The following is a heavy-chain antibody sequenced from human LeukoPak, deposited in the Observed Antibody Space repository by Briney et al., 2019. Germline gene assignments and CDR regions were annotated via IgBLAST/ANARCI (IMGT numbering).Heavy chain of an antibody. J-gene: IGHJ5*02. CDR1: GGSISSYY. CDR3: ARGDYCSSTSCSPFDP. CDR2: IYYSGST. V-gene: IGHV4-59*01. Sequence: SETLSLTCTVSGGSISSYYWSWIRQPPGKGLEWIGYIYYSGSTNYNPSLKSRATISVDTSKNQFSLKLSSVTAADTAVYYCARGDYCSSTSCSPFDPWGQGTLVTVSS. D-gene: IGHD2-2*01.